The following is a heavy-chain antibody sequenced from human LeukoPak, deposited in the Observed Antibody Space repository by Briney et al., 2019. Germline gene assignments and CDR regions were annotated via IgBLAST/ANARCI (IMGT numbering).Heavy chain of an antibody. D-gene: IGHD6-19*01. Sequence: PGGSLRLSCAASGFAFSRNWMHWARQAPGKGLVWVSRINSDGSATHYADSVKGRFTISRDNAKNTLYLQMNSLRAEDRAVYYCATDPDSGGWSTFDYWGQGTLVTVSS. J-gene: IGHJ4*02. CDR2: INSDGSAT. V-gene: IGHV3-74*01. CDR3: ATDPDSGGWSTFDY. CDR1: GFAFSRNW.